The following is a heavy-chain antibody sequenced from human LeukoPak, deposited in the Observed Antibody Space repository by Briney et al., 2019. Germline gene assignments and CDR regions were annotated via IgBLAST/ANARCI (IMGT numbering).Heavy chain of an antibody. J-gene: IGHJ4*02. CDR2: IYYSGSA. CDR3: ARGAYSGSYGY. V-gene: IGHV4-59*01. CDR1: GGSISSYY. Sequence: PSETLSLTCTVSGGSISSYYWSWIRQPPGKGLEWVGYIYYSGSANDNPSLKSRVPISVDTSKNQFSLKLSSVTAADTAVYYCARGAYSGSYGYWGQGTLVTVSS. D-gene: IGHD1-26*01.